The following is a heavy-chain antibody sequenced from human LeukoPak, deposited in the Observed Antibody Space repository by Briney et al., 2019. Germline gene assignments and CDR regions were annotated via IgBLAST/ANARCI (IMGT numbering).Heavy chain of an antibody. V-gene: IGHV4-59*08. CDR2: FYYSGST. CDR3: ARHKYTSSWHFDT. Sequence: SETLSLTCTVSGGSISSYFWSWIRQPPGKGLEWIGDFYYSGSTNYNPSLKSRVTISVDTSKNQFSLKLSSVTATDTAIYYCARHKYTSSWHFDTWGQGTLVTVSS. J-gene: IGHJ5*02. D-gene: IGHD6-13*01. CDR1: GGSISSYF.